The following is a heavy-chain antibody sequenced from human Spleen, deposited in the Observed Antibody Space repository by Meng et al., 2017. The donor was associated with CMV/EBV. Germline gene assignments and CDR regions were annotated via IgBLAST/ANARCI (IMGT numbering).Heavy chain of an antibody. CDR2: IYYSGST. V-gene: IGHV4-59*08. CDR1: GGSISSYY. CDR3: ARRSGYYTGNVY. D-gene: IGHD3-3*01. J-gene: IGHJ4*02. Sequence: SETLSLTCTVSGGSISSYYWSWIRQPPGKGLEWIGYIYYSGSTNYNPSLKSRVTISVDTSKNQSFLKLSSVTAADTAVYYCARRSGYYTGNVYWGQGTLVTVSS.